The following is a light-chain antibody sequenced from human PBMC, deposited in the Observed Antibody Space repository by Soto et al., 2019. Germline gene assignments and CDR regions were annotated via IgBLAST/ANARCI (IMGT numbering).Light chain of an antibody. CDR2: GNN. CDR3: QSYDGTLSAL. CDR1: ISNIGAGFD. Sequence: QSVLTQPPSVSGAPGQRVTISCTGSISNIGAGFDVHWYQQFPGTAPKLLIYGNNNRPSGLRVRCSGSRSGTSASLAITGLQAEDEADYYCQSYDGTLSALFGGGTKLTVL. J-gene: IGLJ2*01. V-gene: IGLV1-40*01.